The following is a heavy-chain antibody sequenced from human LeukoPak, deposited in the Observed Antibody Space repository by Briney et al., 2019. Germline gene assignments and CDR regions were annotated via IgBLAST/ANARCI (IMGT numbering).Heavy chain of an antibody. J-gene: IGHJ4*02. CDR2: IYYSGST. Sequence: PSETLSLTCTVSGGSISSHYWSWIRQPPGKGLEWIGYIYYSGSTNYNPSLKSRVTISVDTSKNQFSLKLSSVTAADTAVYYCAREVSSSWGFDYWGQGTLVTVSS. D-gene: IGHD6-13*01. CDR1: GGSISSHY. CDR3: AREVSSSWGFDY. V-gene: IGHV4-59*11.